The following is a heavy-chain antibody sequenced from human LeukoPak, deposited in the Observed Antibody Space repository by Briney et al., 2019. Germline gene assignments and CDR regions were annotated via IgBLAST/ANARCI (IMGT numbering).Heavy chain of an antibody. CDR3: ARVVVPAAIGRGFDY. D-gene: IGHD2-2*02. CDR1: GGSISSGDYY. CDR2: IYYSGST. V-gene: IGHV4-30-4*01. J-gene: IGHJ4*02. Sequence: SETLSLTCTVSGGSISSGDYYWSWIRQPPGKGLEWIGYIYYSGSTYYNPSLKSRVTISVDTSKNQFSLKLSSVTAADTAVYYCARVVVPAAIGRGFDYWGQGTLVTVSS.